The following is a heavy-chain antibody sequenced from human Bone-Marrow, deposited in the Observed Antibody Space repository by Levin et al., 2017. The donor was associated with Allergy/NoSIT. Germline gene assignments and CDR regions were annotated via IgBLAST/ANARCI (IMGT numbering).Heavy chain of an antibody. D-gene: IGHD7-27*01. J-gene: IGHJ5*02. CDR2: IYHSGST. CDR3: ARRNVLAPGEEWFDP. CDR1: DDSISSSHW. Sequence: SETLSLTCGVSDDSISSSHWWTWVRQPPGKGLEWIGEIYHSGSTNYNPSLKSRVTISVETSKNQFSLKLSSVTAADTAVYYCARRNVLAPGEEWFDPWGQGTLVTVSS. V-gene: IGHV4-4*02.